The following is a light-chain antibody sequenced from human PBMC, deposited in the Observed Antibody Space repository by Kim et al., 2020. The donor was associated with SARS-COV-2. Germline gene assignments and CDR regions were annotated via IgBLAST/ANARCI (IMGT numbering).Light chain of an antibody. J-gene: IGLJ2*01. V-gene: IGLV4-69*01. CDR2: VNSDGTH. CDR3: QTWGTGIRV. CDR1: SGHSSYA. Sequence: ASVKLTCTRGSGHSSYAIAWHQQQPEKGPRYLMKVNSDGTHTKGDGIPDRFSGSSSGAERYLTISSLQSEDEGDYYCQTWGTGIRVFGGGTKLTVL.